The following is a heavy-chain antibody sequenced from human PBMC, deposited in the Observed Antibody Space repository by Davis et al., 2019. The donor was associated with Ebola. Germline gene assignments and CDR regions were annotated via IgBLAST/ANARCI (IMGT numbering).Heavy chain of an antibody. J-gene: IGHJ6*02. CDR3: ARGHSYGSMVYGMDV. D-gene: IGHD5-18*01. CDR2: IYSSGTT. V-gene: IGHV4-39*01. CDR1: GGSISSSSYY. Sequence: MPSETLSLTCPVSGGSISSSSYYWGWIRQPPGKGREWIGIIYSSGTTDYNPSLKSRVTISVDTSKNQFSLKLSSVTAADTAMYYCARGHSYGSMVYGMDVWGQGTTVTVSS.